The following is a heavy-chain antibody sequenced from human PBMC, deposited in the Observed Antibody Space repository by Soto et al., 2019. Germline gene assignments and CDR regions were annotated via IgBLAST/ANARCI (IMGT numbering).Heavy chain of an antibody. J-gene: IGHJ4*02. CDR1: GFTFSDHY. V-gene: IGHV3-11*01. CDR2: ISSSGSTI. D-gene: IGHD3-22*01. CDR3: ARSPHYYDSSGPPDY. Sequence: GVSLRLSCAASGFTFSDHYMSWIRQAPGKGLEWVSYISSSGSTIYYADSVKGRFTISRDNAKNSLYLQMNSLRAEDTAVYYCARSPHYYDSSGPPDYWGQGTLGTVSS.